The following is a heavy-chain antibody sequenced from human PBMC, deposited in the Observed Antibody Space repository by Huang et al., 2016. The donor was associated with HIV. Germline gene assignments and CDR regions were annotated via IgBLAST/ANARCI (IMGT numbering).Heavy chain of an antibody. CDR1: GFSFSSYG. CDR2: SSYDGNGR. Sequence: QVWLVESGGGVVQPGRPLRLSGVGSGFSFSSYGIHWVRQAPGKGLEWVAFSSYDGNGRSYAGSVKGRFSISRQNSKRTVSLQMNSLRVEDSGVYFCAKGSGHFDSWGQGTLVTVSP. D-gene: IGHD2-8*02. CDR3: AKGSGHFDS. J-gene: IGHJ5*01. V-gene: IGHV3-30*18.